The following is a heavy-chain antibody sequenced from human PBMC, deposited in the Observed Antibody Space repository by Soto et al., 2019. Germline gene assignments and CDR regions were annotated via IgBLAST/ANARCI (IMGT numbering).Heavy chain of an antibody. D-gene: IGHD6-13*01. V-gene: IGHV1-18*01. CDR1: GYTFTNYA. CDR3: ARDLAAAGPFDC. CDR2: ISAHNGNT. Sequence: QVQLVQSGAEVKKPGASVKVSCKASGYTFTNYAFSWVRQAPGQGLEWMGWISAHNGNTNYPQKLQGRVTMTTDTSTSTAYMELRSLRSDDTAVYYCARDLAAAGPFDCWGQGNLVTVSS. J-gene: IGHJ4*02.